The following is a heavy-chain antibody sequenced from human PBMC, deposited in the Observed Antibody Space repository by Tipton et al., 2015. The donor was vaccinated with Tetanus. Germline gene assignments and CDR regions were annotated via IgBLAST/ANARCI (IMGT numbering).Heavy chain of an antibody. CDR2: INGGSGGT. CDR1: GFSFTHFA. V-gene: IGHV1-3*01. D-gene: IGHD3/OR15-3a*01. J-gene: IGHJ4*02. CDR3: TKADDFFDRTGFKF. Sequence: QLVQSGPEVKMPGASVRISCKTSGFSFTHFAVQWVRQAPGQSLEWVGWINGGSGGTKYSQKFQDRVVLSKDTSATTVYMELSSLVSEDTATYYCTKADDFFDRTGFKFWGQGTLVTVSS.